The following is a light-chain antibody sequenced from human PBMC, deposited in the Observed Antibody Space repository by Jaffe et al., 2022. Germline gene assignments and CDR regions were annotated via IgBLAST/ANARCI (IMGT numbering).Light chain of an antibody. J-gene: IGKJ2*03. CDR3: QQYENLPYS. CDR2: DAS. Sequence: DIQMTQSPSSLSASVGDRVTITCQASQGISIYLNWYQQKPGKAPKLLIYDASDLETGVPSRFSGSGSGTDFTLTINSLQPEDIATYYCQQYENLPYSFGQGTKLEI. CDR1: QGISIY. V-gene: IGKV1-33*01.